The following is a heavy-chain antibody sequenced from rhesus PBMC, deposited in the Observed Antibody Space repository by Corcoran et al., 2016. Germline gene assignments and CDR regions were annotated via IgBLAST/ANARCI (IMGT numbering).Heavy chain of an antibody. CDR1: GFSLTPRGMG. CDR2: IYWDDDK. V-gene: IGHV2-152*01. Sequence: QVTLKESGPALVKPTQTLTLTCTLPGFSLTPRGMGVGWIRQPPGKALEWLALIYWDDDKRYSTSLKSRLTISKDTSKNQVLLTMTNMDPMDTATYYCTRGGYGSSYGLDSWGQGVVVTVSS. D-gene: IGHD4-29*01. J-gene: IGHJ6*01. CDR3: TRGGYGSSYGLDS.